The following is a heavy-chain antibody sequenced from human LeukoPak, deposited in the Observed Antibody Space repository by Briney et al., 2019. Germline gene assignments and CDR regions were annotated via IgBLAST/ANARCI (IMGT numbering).Heavy chain of an antibody. CDR3: ARGTTYYYGSGSSGLDP. Sequence: KPSETLSLTCTVSGGSISSYHWTWIRQPPGKGLEWIGYIYYSGSTNYNPSLKSRVTISIDTSKNQFSLKLSSVTAADTAVYYCARGTTYYYGSGSSGLDPWGQGTLVTVSS. V-gene: IGHV4-59*01. J-gene: IGHJ5*02. CDR1: GGSISSYH. CDR2: IYYSGST. D-gene: IGHD3-10*01.